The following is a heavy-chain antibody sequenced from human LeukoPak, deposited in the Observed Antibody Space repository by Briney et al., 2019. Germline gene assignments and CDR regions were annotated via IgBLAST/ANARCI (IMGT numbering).Heavy chain of an antibody. CDR2: ISYDGSNK. J-gene: IGHJ4*02. D-gene: IGHD2-2*01. CDR3: ARDRLVVPAALAY. Sequence: GGSLRLSCAASGFTVSSYAMHWVRQAPGKGLEWVAVISYDGSNKYYADSVKGRFTISRDNSKNTLYLQMNSLRAEDTAVYYCARDRLVVPAALAYWGQGTLVTVSS. CDR1: GFTVSSYA. V-gene: IGHV3-30-3*01.